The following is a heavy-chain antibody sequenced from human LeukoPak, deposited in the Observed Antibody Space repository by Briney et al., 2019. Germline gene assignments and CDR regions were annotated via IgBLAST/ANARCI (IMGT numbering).Heavy chain of an antibody. CDR3: ARDEGGYGDFDY. D-gene: IGHD5-12*01. CDR2: IYSSGTT. Sequence: SETLSLTCTVSGGSISSGDYYWSWIRQPPGKGLEWIGYIYSSGTTYYNPSLKSRLAISVDTSKNQFSLKLTSVTDADTAVYYCARDEGGYGDFDYWGQGTQVTVS. CDR1: GGSISSGDYY. J-gene: IGHJ4*02. V-gene: IGHV4-30-4*01.